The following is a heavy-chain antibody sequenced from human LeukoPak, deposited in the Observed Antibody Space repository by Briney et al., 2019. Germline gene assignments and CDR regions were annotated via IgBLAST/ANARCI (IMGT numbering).Heavy chain of an antibody. V-gene: IGHV3-48*01. Sequence: PGGSLRLSCAACGFTFSGHSMICVRQAPGKGLVWVAYISSSSSTIYYADSVTGRFTISRDNAKNSLYLQMNSLRAEDTAVYYCARGAYYYEDWGQGTLVTASS. D-gene: IGHD3-22*01. CDR2: ISSSSSTI. J-gene: IGHJ4*02. CDR1: GFTFSGHS. CDR3: ARGAYYYED.